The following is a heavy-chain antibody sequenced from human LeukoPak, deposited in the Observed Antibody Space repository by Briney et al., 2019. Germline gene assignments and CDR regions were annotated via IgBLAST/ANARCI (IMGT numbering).Heavy chain of an antibody. CDR2: IYYSGST. CDR3: AADSPSITMIVAASFDY. D-gene: IGHD3-22*01. Sequence: SETLSLTCTVSGGSISSSGYYWGWIRQPPGKGLEWIGSIYYSGSTYYNPSLKSRVTISVDTSKNQFSLKLSSVTAADTAVYYCAADSPSITMIVAASFDYWGQGTLVTVSS. CDR1: GGSISSSGYY. V-gene: IGHV4-39*01. J-gene: IGHJ4*02.